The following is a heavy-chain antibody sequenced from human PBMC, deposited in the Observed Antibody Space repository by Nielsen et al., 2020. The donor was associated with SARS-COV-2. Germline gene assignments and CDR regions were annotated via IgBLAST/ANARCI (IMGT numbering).Heavy chain of an antibody. CDR1: GFTFSSYG. V-gene: IGHV3-30*18. J-gene: IGHJ4*02. Sequence: GESLKISCAASGFTFSSYGMHWVRQAPGKGLEWVAVISYDGSNKYYADSVKGRFTISRDNSKNTLYLQMNSLRAEDTAVYYYAKSQVGIGQWLGYWGQGTLVTVSS. CDR2: ISYDGSNK. CDR3: AKSQVGIGQWLGY. D-gene: IGHD6-19*01.